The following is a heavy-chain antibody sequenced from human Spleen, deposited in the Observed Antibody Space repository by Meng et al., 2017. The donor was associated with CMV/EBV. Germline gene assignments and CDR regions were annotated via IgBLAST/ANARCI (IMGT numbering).Heavy chain of an antibody. CDR3: ARSTSSGTDYWG. CDR1: GFTFSSYW. Sequence: GGSLRFSCAASGFTFSSYWMHWVRQAPGKGLVWVARIDSDASNARDGTNTRYADSVKGRFTISRDNEKNTLYLQMNSLRADDTAVYYCARSTSSGTDYWGWGQGTLVTVSS. D-gene: IGHD6-6*01. V-gene: IGHV3-74*01. J-gene: IGHJ4*02. CDR2: IDSDASNARDGTNT.